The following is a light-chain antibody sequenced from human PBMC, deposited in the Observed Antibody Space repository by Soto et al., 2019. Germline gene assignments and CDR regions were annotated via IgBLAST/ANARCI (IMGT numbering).Light chain of an antibody. CDR1: SYNIGAGYD. CDR3: QSYDSSLSGSV. J-gene: IGLJ7*01. CDR2: GNS. V-gene: IGLV1-40*01. Sequence: QSVLTQPPSVSGAPGQRVTISCTGSSYNIGAGYDVHWYQQFPGTAPKLLIYGNSNRPSGVPDRFSGSKSGTSASLAITGLQAEDEADYYCQSYDSSLSGSVFGGGTQLTVL.